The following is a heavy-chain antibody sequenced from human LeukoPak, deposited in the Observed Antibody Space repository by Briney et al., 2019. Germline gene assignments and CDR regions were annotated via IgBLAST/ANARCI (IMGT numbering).Heavy chain of an antibody. CDR2: IHYTGST. CDR1: GGSINSYY. CDR3: ARGGYYGSGNDFRFDP. V-gene: IGHV4-59*01. Sequence: SETLSLTCTVSGGSINSYYWSWIRQPPGKGLECIGYIHYTGSTNYNPSLKSRVTISVETSKNQFSLKLKSVTAADTAVYYCARGGYYGSGNDFRFDPWGQGTLVTVSS. J-gene: IGHJ5*02. D-gene: IGHD3-10*01.